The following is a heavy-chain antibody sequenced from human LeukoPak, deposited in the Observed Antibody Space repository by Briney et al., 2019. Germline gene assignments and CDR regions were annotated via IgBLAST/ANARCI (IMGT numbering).Heavy chain of an antibody. V-gene: IGHV4-34*01. CDR3: ARSSSWDLDY. D-gene: IGHD6-13*01. CDR2: INHSGST. J-gene: IGHJ4*02. Sequence: SETLSLTCAVYGGSFSGYYWSWIRQPPGKGLEWIEEINHSGSTNYNPSLKSRVTISVDTSKNQFSLKLSSVTAADTAVYYCARSSSWDLDYWGQGTLVTVSS. CDR1: GGSFSGYY.